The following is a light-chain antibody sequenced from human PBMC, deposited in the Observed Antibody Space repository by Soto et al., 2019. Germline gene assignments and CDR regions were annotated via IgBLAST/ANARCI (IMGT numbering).Light chain of an antibody. CDR1: QSISSS. CDR2: AAS. J-gene: IGKJ1*01. Sequence: DIQMTQSPSSLSASVGDRVTITCRASQSISSSLNWYQQKPGKAPKLPIYAASSLQSRVPSRFSGSGSGTDFTLTISSLQPEDFATYYCQQSYSTPWTFGQGTKVEIK. CDR3: QQSYSTPWT. V-gene: IGKV1-39*01.